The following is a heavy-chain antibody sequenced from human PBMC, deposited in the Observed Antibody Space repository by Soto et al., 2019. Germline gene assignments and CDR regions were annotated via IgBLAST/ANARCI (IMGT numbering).Heavy chain of an antibody. CDR1: GFTFGKAW. D-gene: IGHD4-17*01. CDR2: IKSKTDCGTT. CDR3: NTGATVTTT. Sequence: SLIPSCADSGFTFGKAWMRSVLQAPWKGLEWGGRIKSKTDCGTTDYASPVKGRFTISRDDSKNTLYLQMNSLKTENTDVYYCNTGATVTTTWGKGTLVTV. V-gene: IGHV3-15*01. J-gene: IGHJ5*02.